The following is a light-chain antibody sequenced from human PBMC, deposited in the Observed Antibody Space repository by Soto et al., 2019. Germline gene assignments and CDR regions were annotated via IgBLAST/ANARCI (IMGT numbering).Light chain of an antibody. Sequence: EVVLTQSPGTVSLSPGERVTLSCRASQSVISNYLAWYQQRPGQAPRLLIYAASSRATGIPDRFSGSGSGTDFTLSISRLEAEDFSVYYCQQYGSSLTWTFGQGTKVE. CDR3: QQYGSSLTWT. V-gene: IGKV3-20*01. CDR1: QSVISNY. CDR2: AAS. J-gene: IGKJ1*01.